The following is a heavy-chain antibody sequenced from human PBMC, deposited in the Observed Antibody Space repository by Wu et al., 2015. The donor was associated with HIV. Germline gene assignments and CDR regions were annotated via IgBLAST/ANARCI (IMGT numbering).Heavy chain of an antibody. CDR1: GYTLTELS. D-gene: IGHD4-17*01. J-gene: IGHJ3*02. Sequence: QVQLVQSGAEVKKPGASVKVSCKVSGYTLTELSMHWVRQAPGKGLEWMGGFDPEDGETIYAQKFQGRVTMTEDTSTDTAYMELSSLRSEDTAVYYCATDLSANDYGARDDAFDIWGQGTMVTVSS. V-gene: IGHV1-24*01. CDR3: ATDLSANDYGARDDAFDI. CDR2: FDPEDGET.